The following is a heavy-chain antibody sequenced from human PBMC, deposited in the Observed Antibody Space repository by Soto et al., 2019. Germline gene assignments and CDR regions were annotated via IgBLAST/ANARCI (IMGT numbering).Heavy chain of an antibody. V-gene: IGHV1-69*06. CDR1: GGTFSSCA. CDR2: IIPIFGTA. CDR3: ARDQIVVVPAAVYYYYYGMDV. J-gene: IGHJ6*02. D-gene: IGHD2-2*01. Sequence: SVKVSCKASGGTFSSCAISWVRQAPGQGLEWMGGIIPIFGTANYAQKFQGRVTITADKSTSTAYMELSSLRSEDTAVYYCARDQIVVVPAAVYYYYYGMDVWGQGTTVTVSS.